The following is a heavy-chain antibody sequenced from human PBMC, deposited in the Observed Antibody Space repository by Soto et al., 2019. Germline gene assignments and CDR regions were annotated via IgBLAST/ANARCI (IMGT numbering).Heavy chain of an antibody. CDR1: GFTFSSYS. V-gene: IGHV3-48*02. CDR2: ISSSSSTI. J-gene: IGHJ6*02. CDR3: ARDGIVGAIGYYYGMDV. D-gene: IGHD1-26*01. Sequence: GGSLRLSCVASGFTFSSYSMNWVRQAPGKGLEWVSYISSSSSTIYYADSVKGRFTISRDNAKNSLYLQMNSLRDEDTAVYYCARDGIVGAIGYYYGMDVWGQGTTVTVSS.